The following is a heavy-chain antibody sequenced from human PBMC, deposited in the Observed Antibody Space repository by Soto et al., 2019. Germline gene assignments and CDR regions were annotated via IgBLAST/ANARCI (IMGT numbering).Heavy chain of an antibody. V-gene: IGHV4-4*02. J-gene: IGHJ5*02. CDR3: ARDVFQQQLANWFDP. D-gene: IGHD6-13*01. CDR2: IYHSGST. CDR1: GGSISSSNW. Sequence: PSETLSLTCAVSGGSISSSNWWSWVRPPPGKGLEWIGEIYHSGSTNYNPSLKSRVTISVDKSKNQFSLKLSSVTAAATAVYYCARDVFQQQLANWFDPWGQGTLVTVSS.